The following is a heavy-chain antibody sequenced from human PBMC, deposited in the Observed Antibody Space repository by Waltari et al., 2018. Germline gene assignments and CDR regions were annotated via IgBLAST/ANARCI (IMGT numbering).Heavy chain of an antibody. Sequence: QVQLQESGPGLVKPSETLSLTCAVSSHSVSRGYYWGWIRQPPGKGLEWIGSIRHDEGTYYKPSLRSRVTISVDTSKNQFSLNLRSVTAADTAVYYCARGTATGTTDLAHWGQGALVTVSS. D-gene: IGHD1-1*01. V-gene: IGHV4-38-2*01. J-gene: IGHJ4*02. CDR3: ARGTATGTTDLAH. CDR2: IRHDEGT. CDR1: SHSVSRGYY.